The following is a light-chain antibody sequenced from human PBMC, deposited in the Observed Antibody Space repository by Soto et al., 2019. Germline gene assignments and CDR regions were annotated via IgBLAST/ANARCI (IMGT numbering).Light chain of an antibody. CDR1: QYISTY. Sequence: DSPMTQSPSSLSASVGDSLTITCRASQYISTYLNWYHQKPWKAPKLLIYVASNLQSGVPSRFSGSGSGTDFTLTISSLQPEDIATYYCQESYSTSFGQGTKVDIK. V-gene: IGKV1-39*01. CDR3: QESYSTS. CDR2: VAS. J-gene: IGKJ1*01.